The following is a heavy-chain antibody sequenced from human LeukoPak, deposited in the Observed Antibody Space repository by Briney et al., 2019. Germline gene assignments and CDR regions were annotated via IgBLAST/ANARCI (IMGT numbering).Heavy chain of an antibody. D-gene: IGHD5-18*01. J-gene: IGHJ3*02. CDR3: ARMGGYSYGGWDDAFDI. V-gene: IGHV4-59*01. CDR2: IYYSGST. Sequence: SETLSLTCTVSGGSISSYYWSWIRQPPGKGLEWIGYIYYSGSTNYNPSLKSRVTISVDTSKNQFSLKLSSVTAADTAVYYCARMGGYSYGGWDDAFDIWGQGTMVTVSS. CDR1: GGSISSYY.